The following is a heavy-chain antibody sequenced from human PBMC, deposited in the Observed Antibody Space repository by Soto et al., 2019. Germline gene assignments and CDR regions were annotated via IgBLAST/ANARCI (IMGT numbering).Heavy chain of an antibody. D-gene: IGHD5-12*01. J-gene: IGHJ4*02. Sequence: SETLSLTCSASNGSISSSSFYWAWIRQPPGKGLEWIGSIYYRGNTYYNPSLKSRVTISVDTSQNQFSLRLSSVTAADTALFYWARAPFRHIVMPGEYYFDLWGQGTVVTVSS. CDR1: NGSISSSSFY. CDR2: IYYRGNT. V-gene: IGHV4-39*01. CDR3: ARAPFRHIVMPGEYYFDL.